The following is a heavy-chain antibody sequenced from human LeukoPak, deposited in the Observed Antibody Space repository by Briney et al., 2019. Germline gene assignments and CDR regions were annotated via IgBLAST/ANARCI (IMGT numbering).Heavy chain of an antibody. J-gene: IGHJ3*02. CDR1: GGSISSYY. V-gene: IGHV4-59*01. Sequence: PSETLSLTCTVSGGSISSYYWSWIRQPPGKGLEWIGYIYYSGSTNYNPSLKSRVTLSVDTSKNQFSLKLSSVTAADTAVYYCARDRTYYYDSSGYVGAFDIWGQGTMVTVSS. CDR3: ARDRTYYYDSSGYVGAFDI. D-gene: IGHD3-22*01. CDR2: IYYSGST.